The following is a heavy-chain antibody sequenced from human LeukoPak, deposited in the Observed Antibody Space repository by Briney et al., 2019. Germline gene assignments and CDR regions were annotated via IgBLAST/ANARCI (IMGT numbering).Heavy chain of an antibody. V-gene: IGHV3-74*01. J-gene: IGHJ5*02. CDR3: ARACDTSSHYTWLDP. D-gene: IGHD3-22*01. Sequence: GGSLRLSCAASGFTFSRYWMHWVRQAPGKGLVWVSRINSDGSTTTYADSVKGRFTISRDTSKNTVYLQMNSVRADDTAISYCARACDTSSHYTWLDPWGQGTLVTVSS. CDR2: INSDGSTT. CDR1: GFTFSRYW.